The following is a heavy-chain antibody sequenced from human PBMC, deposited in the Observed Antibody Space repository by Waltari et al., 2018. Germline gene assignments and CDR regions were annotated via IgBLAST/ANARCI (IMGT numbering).Heavy chain of an antibody. CDR2: IYYSGRT. CDR1: GGSISSSSYY. D-gene: IGHD5-12*01. J-gene: IGHJ4*02. V-gene: IGHV4-39*01. Sequence: QLQLQESGPGLVKPSETLSLTCTVSGGSISSSSYYWGWIRQPPGKGLEWIGSIYYSGRTYYNPSLKRRVTISVDTSKNQFSLKLSSVTAADTAVYYCARFLEMATIRVFDYWGQGTLVTVSS. CDR3: ARFLEMATIRVFDY.